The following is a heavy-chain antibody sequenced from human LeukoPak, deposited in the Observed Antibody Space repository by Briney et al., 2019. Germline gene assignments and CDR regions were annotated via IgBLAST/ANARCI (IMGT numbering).Heavy chain of an antibody. CDR3: GRDWKLDY. Sequence: GGSLRLSCAASGFTFNNFAMSWVRQAPGKGLEWVSAIGDNGGDTKYAAPVKGRFTIYRDNSRNTLYLQMNSLRVEDTAIYYCGRDWKLDYWGQGTLVTVSS. CDR2: IGDNGGDT. J-gene: IGHJ4*02. D-gene: IGHD1-1*01. CDR1: GFTFNNFA. V-gene: IGHV3-23*01.